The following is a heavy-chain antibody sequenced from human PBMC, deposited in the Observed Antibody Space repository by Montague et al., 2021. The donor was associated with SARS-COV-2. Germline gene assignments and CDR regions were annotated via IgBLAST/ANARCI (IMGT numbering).Heavy chain of an antibody. J-gene: IGHJ4*02. CDR3: GRVILSATSNPFDC. Sequence: SETLSLTCTVSGGSINYYYWHWLRQSAAKGLEWIGRIYSSGNANYSPSLKSRVTMSVDTSQNQFSLKLNSLTAADTAVYFCGRVILSATSNPFDCWGLGTLVTVSS. CDR2: IYSSGNA. V-gene: IGHV4-4*07. CDR1: GGSINYYY. D-gene: IGHD2-15*01.